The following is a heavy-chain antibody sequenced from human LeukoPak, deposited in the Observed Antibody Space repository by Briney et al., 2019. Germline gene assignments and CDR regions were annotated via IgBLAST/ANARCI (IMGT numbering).Heavy chain of an antibody. Sequence: SETLSLTCTVSGGSISSYYWSWIRQPPGKGLEWIGYIYYSGSTYYNPSLKSRVTISVDRSKNQFSLKLSSVTAADTAVYYCASGYLHPPLVGAYWGQGTLVTVSS. D-gene: IGHD2-21*01. V-gene: IGHV4-59*12. CDR2: IYYSGST. CDR1: GGSISSYY. CDR3: ASGYLHPPLVGAY. J-gene: IGHJ4*02.